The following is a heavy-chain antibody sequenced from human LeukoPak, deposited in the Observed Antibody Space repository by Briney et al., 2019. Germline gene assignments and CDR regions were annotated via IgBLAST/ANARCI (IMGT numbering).Heavy chain of an antibody. J-gene: IGHJ4*02. CDR3: AKACYDFWSGYSHFDY. D-gene: IGHD3-3*01. V-gene: IGHV3-23*01. CDR1: GFTFSSYA. CDR2: ISGSGGST. Sequence: GGSLRLSCAASGFTFSSYAMSWVRQAPGKGLEWVSAISGSGGSTYYADSVKGRFTISRGNSKNTLYLQMNSLRAEDTAVYYCAKACYDFWSGYSHFDYWGQGTLVTVSS.